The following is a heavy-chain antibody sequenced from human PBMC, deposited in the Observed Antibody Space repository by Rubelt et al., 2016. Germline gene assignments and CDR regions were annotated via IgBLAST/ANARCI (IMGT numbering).Heavy chain of an antibody. CDR1: GFTFSSYA. CDR3: AKAPILTLYCSGGSCYFDY. J-gene: IGHJ4*02. Sequence: EVQLLESGGGLVQPGGSLRLSCAASGFTFSSYAMSWVRQAPGKGLEWVSAISGSGGSTYYADSVKGRFTISRDKSKNTLYLQMNSLRAEDTAVYYCAKAPILTLYCSGGSCYFDYWGQGTLVTVSS. D-gene: IGHD2-15*01. V-gene: IGHV3-23*01. CDR2: ISGSGGST.